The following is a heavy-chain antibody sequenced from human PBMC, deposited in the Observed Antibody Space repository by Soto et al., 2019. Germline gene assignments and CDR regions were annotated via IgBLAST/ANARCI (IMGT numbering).Heavy chain of an antibody. CDR2: IYYSGST. V-gene: IGHV4-39*01. CDR3: SAHVVVTAIPDYYYYYGMDV. Sequence: LSLTCTVSGGSISSSSYYWGWIRQPPGKGLEWIGSIYYSGSTYYNPSLKSRVTISVDTSKNQFSLKLSSVTAADTAVYYCSAHVVVTAIPDYYYYYGMDVWGQGTTVTVSS. J-gene: IGHJ6*02. CDR1: GGSISSSSYY. D-gene: IGHD2-21*02.